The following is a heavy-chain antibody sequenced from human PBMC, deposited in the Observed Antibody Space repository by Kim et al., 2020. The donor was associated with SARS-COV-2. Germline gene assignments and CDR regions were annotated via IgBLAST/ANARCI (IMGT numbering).Heavy chain of an antibody. D-gene: IGHD3-3*01. V-gene: IGHV1-3*01. CDR2: INAGNGNT. CDR1: GYTFTSYA. Sequence: ASVKVSCKASGYTFTSYAMHWVRQAPGQRLEWMGWINAGNGNTKYSQKFQGRVTITRDTSASTAYMELSSLRSEDTAVYYCARDGRVLRFLEWFLSGNWFDPWGQGTLVTVSS. CDR3: ARDGRVLRFLEWFLSGNWFDP. J-gene: IGHJ5*02.